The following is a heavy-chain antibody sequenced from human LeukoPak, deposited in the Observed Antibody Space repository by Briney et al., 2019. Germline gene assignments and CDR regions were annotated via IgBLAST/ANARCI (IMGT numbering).Heavy chain of an antibody. D-gene: IGHD2-21*02. CDR2: IYYSGST. CDR1: GGSISSGDKY. J-gene: IGHJ4*02. CDR3: ARVTRWAGLDF. V-gene: IGHV4-30-4*01. Sequence: SETLSLTCNVSGGSISSGDKYWSWLRQPPGQGLEGIGYIYYSGSTYYNPSLKSRLSISVGTSENQFSLHLITVTAADEAVYFCARVTRWAGLDFWGQGTLVTVSS.